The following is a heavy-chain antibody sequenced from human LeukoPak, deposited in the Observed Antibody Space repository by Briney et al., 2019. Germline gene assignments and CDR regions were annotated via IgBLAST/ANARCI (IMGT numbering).Heavy chain of an antibody. CDR1: GGSISSYY. CDR3: ARGGYYDSSGYFY. CDR2: IYYSGST. Sequence: SETLSLTCTVSGGSISSYYWSWIRQPPGKGLEWIWYIYYSGSTNYNPSLKSRVTISVDTSKNQFSLKLSSVTAADTAAYYCARGGYYDSSGYFYWGQGTLVTVSS. J-gene: IGHJ4*02. V-gene: IGHV4-59*01. D-gene: IGHD3-22*01.